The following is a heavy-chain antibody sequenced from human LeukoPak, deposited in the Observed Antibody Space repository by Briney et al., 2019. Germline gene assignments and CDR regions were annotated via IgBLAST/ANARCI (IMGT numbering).Heavy chain of an antibody. CDR3: ARAGAIAARPDFDY. J-gene: IGHJ4*02. CDR1: GGSISSYY. Sequence: SETLSLTCTVSGGSISSYYWSWIRQPPGKGLEWIGYIYYSGSTNYNPSLYSRVTISVDTSKNQFSLKLSSVTAADTAIYYCARAGAIAARPDFDYWGQGTLVTVSS. V-gene: IGHV4-59*01. CDR2: IYYSGST. D-gene: IGHD6-6*01.